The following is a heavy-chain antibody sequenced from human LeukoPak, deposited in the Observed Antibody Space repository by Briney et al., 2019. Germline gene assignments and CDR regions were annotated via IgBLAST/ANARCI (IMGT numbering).Heavy chain of an antibody. CDR1: GYSFTTYW. V-gene: IGHV5-51*01. J-gene: IGHJ3*02. Sequence: GESLKISCKGSGYSFTTYWIGWVRQMPGKGLEWMGIIYPGDSDTAYSPSFQGHVSISADKSISTAYLQWSSLKASDSAIYYCARGGHSDSFLDSFVIWGQGTMVTVSS. CDR3: ARGGHSDSFLDSFVI. CDR2: IYPGDSDT. D-gene: IGHD5-12*01.